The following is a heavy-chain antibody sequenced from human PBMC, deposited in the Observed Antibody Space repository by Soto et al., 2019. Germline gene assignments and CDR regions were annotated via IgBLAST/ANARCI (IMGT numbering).Heavy chain of an antibody. CDR2: ISSNGGST. V-gene: IGHV3-64*01. D-gene: IGHD2-2*01. J-gene: IGHJ4*02. CDR3: ARAKKGSGSSSSWTFDY. Sequence: GGSLRLSCAASGFTFSSYAMHWVRQAPGKGLEYVSAISSNGGSTYYANSLKGRFTISRDNSKNTLYLQMGSLRAEDMAVYYCARAKKGSGSSSSWTFDYWGQGTLVTVSS. CDR1: GFTFSSYA.